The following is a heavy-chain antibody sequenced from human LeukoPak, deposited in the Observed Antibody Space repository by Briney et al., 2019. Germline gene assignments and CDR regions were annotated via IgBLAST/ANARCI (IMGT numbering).Heavy chain of an antibody. Sequence: PGGSLRLSCAASGFTFSDYYMSWLRQAPGKGLEGVSYISSSSSDTNYADSVKGRFTISRDNAKNSLYLQMNSLRAEDTAVYYCASGYSYGAYWGQGTLVTVSS. CDR1: GFTFSDYY. CDR2: ISSSSSDT. V-gene: IGHV3-11*03. D-gene: IGHD5-18*01. CDR3: ASGYSYGAY. J-gene: IGHJ4*02.